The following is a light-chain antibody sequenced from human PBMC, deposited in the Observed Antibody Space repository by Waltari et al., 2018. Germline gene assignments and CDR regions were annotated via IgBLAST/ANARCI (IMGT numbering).Light chain of an antibody. CDR1: RNLLHSPNHKDF. V-gene: IGKV4-1*01. CDR3: QQYYDTPYT. Sequence: DIVMTPSPDSLVVSLGERATINCKSSRNLLHSPNHKDFSAWYQQKPVQPPKLLIYWASTREAGVPDRFPVRGSGTDYSLTISSLQAEDVAVYYCQQYYDTPYTFGQGTKLEIK. CDR2: WAS. J-gene: IGKJ2*01.